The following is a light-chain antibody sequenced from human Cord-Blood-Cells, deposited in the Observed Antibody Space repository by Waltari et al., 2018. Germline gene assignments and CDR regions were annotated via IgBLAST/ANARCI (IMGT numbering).Light chain of an antibody. CDR3: QQYYSTMYS. V-gene: IGKV4-1*01. Sequence: DIVMTQSPDSLAVSLGERATINCKSSQSVLYSSNNKNYLAWYQQKPGQPPKLLIYWASTRESGVHDRFSGSGSGTDFTLTISSLQAEDVAVYYCQQYYSTMYSFGQ. CDR1: QSVLYSSNNKNY. CDR2: WAS. J-gene: IGKJ2*03.